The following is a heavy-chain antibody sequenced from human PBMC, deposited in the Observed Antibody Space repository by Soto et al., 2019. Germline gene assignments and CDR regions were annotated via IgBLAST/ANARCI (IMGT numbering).Heavy chain of an antibody. V-gene: IGHV4-4*07. CDR1: GGSISSYY. CDR3: ARVYPFGGDYYYGMDV. Sequence: SETLSLTCTVSGGSISSYYWSWIRQPAGKGLEWIGRICTSGSTNYNPSLKSRVTMSVDTSKNQFSLKLSSVTAADTAVYYCARVYPFGGDYYYGMDVWGQGTRVTVSS. J-gene: IGHJ6*02. D-gene: IGHD3-3*01. CDR2: ICTSGST.